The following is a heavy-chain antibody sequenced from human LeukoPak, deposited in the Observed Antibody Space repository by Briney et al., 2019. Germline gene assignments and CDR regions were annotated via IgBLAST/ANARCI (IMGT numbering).Heavy chain of an antibody. CDR1: GYTFNTYD. J-gene: IGHJ3*02. V-gene: IGHV1-8*01. CDR2: MNPNSGNT. D-gene: IGHD5-18*01. Sequence: GASVKVSCKASGYTFNTYDINWVRQATGQGLEWMGWMNPNSGNTGYAQKFQGRVTMTRDTSTSTVYMELSSLRSEDTAVYYCARVSAMVTYDAFDIWGQGTMVTVSS. CDR3: ARVSAMVTYDAFDI.